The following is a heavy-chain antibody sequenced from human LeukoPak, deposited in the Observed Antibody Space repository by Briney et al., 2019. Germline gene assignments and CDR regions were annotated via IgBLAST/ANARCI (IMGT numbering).Heavy chain of an antibody. J-gene: IGHJ4*02. CDR3: ARDGVVTPSYYFDN. V-gene: IGHV3-11*01. CDR2: ISSSGSTL. Sequence: PGGSLRLSCAASGFSFSDYYMSWIRQAPGKGLKWVSYISSSGSTLYYADSVRGRFTISRDNAKNSLYLQMNSLRAEDTAVYYCARDGVVTPSYYFDNWGQGTLVTVSS. CDR1: GFSFSDYY. D-gene: IGHD4-23*01.